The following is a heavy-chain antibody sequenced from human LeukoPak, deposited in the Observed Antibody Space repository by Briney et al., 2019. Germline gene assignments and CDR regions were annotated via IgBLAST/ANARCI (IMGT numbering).Heavy chain of an antibody. CDR1: GFTFSSYE. J-gene: IGHJ3*02. D-gene: IGHD3-22*01. Sequence: PGGSLRLSCAASGFTFSSYEMNWVRQAPGKGLEWVSYISSSGSTIYYADSVKGRFTISRDNAKNSLYLQTNSLRAEDTAVFYCARTNYDSSLGAFDIWGQGTLVTVSS. V-gene: IGHV3-48*03. CDR2: ISSSGSTI. CDR3: ARTNYDSSLGAFDI.